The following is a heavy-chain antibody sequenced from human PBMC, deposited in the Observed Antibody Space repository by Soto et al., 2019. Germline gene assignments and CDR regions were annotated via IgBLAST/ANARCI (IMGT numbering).Heavy chain of an antibody. Sequence: SETLSLTCTVSSDSISNYYCSWFRQPPGKGLEWIGYMHYNGYTSYNPSLRSRVTISVDTSKNQFSLKLTSVTVADTALYYCASSQQGLVSDYYYYYDMDAWGQGTTVTAP. CDR2: MHYNGYT. CDR1: SDSISNYY. CDR3: ASSQQGLVSDYYYYYDMDA. D-gene: IGHD6-19*01. V-gene: IGHV4-59*08. J-gene: IGHJ6*02.